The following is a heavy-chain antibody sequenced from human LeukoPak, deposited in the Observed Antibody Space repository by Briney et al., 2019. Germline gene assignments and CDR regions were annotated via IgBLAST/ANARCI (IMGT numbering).Heavy chain of an antibody. CDR1: GFTFSSYA. D-gene: IGHD1-26*01. CDR3: ARGPTHGGSYYND. Sequence: GGSLRLSCAASGFTFSSYAMSWVRQAPGKGLEWVSAISGSGGSTYYADSVKGRFTISRDNAKNTVYLQMDSLRVEDTAIYYCARGPTHGGSYYNDWGQGSLVTVSS. J-gene: IGHJ4*02. V-gene: IGHV3-23*01. CDR2: ISGSGGST.